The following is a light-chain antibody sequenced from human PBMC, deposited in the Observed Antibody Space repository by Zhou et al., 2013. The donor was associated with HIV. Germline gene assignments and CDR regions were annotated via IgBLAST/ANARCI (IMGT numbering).Light chain of an antibody. V-gene: IGKV3-11*01. Sequence: EVVLTQSPVTLSLSPGERATLSCRASQSVRNYLAWYQQKCGQAPRLLIYDTSNRATGIPARLSGSGSGTDFTLTISSLEPEDFAVYYCQQRSDWPITFGQGTRLEI. CDR3: QQRSDWPIT. CDR2: DTS. J-gene: IGKJ5*01. CDR1: QSVRNY.